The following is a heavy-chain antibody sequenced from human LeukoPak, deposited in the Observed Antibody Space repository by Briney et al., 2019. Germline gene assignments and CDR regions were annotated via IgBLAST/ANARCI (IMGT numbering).Heavy chain of an antibody. J-gene: IGHJ3*02. CDR2: IYDSGST. CDR3: ARESGRIQLWPHAFDI. D-gene: IGHD5-18*01. Sequence: SETLSLTCTVSGGSIRSSYYYWGWIRQPPGKGLEWIGSIYDSGSTNYNPSLKSRVTISVDTSKNQFSLKLSSVTAADTAVYYCARESGRIQLWPHAFDIWGQGTMVTVSS. CDR1: GGSIRSSYYY. V-gene: IGHV4-39*07.